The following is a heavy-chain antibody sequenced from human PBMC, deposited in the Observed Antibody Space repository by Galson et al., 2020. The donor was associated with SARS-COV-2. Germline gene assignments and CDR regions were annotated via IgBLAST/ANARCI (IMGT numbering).Heavy chain of an antibody. CDR3: ARLRDLDY. CDR2: ISPNSGGT. V-gene: IGHV1-2*02. J-gene: IGHJ4*02. Sequence: ASVKVSCKASGYTFTDNYIQWLRQAPGQGLEWMGWISPNSGGTNYAQKFQGRVTMTRDTSITTAYMELSSLTSDDTAVYYCARLRDLDYWGQGTLVTVSS. CDR1: GYTFTDNY.